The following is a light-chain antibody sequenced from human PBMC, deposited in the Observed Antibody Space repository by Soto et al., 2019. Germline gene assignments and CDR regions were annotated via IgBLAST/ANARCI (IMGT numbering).Light chain of an antibody. V-gene: IGLV3-21*02. CDR3: QVWDNNSDHVV. CDR1: SIGGKS. J-gene: IGLJ2*01. Sequence: SYELTQPPSVSVAPGQTARITCGGDSIGGKSVHWYLQKPGQAPVVVVYHDSDRPSGIPERFSGSNSGNTATLTISRVEAGDEAVYSCQVWDNNSDHVVFCGGTKLTVL. CDR2: HDS.